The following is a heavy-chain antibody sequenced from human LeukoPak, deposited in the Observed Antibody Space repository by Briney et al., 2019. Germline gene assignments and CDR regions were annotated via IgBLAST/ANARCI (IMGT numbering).Heavy chain of an antibody. V-gene: IGHV4-34*01. CDR2: INHSGST. Sequence: SETLSLTCAVYGGSFSGYYWSWIRQPPGKGLEWIGEINHSGSTNYNPSLKSRVTISVDTSKNQFSLKLSSVTAADTAVYYCARSRPSFRPNHYFDYWGQGTLVTVSS. J-gene: IGHJ4*02. CDR1: GGSFSGYY. CDR3: ARSRPSFRPNHYFDY.